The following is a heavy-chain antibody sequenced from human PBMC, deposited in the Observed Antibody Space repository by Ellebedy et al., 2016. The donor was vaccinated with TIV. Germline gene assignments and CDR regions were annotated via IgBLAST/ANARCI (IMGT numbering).Heavy chain of an antibody. CDR1: GFTFSSYS. V-gene: IGHV3-21*04. CDR2: ISYSGDVM. Sequence: GESLKISCAASGFTFSSYSMNWVRQAPGKGPEWVSYISYSGDVMYYADSVKGRFTTSRDNAGNSVYLQMNSLRAEDTAVYYCAKVLTMVVAAPDAFDIWGQGTMVTVSS. D-gene: IGHD2-15*01. CDR3: AKVLTMVVAAPDAFDI. J-gene: IGHJ3*02.